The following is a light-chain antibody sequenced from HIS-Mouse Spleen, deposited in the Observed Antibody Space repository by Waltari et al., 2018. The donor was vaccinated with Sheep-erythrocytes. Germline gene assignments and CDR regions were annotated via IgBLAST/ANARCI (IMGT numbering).Light chain of an antibody. V-gene: IGLV2-8*01. CDR3: SSYAGSNNWV. J-gene: IGLJ3*02. CDR2: EVS. CDR1: SRDFGGYNY. Sequence: QSALTQPPPASGSPGQSVTIPCTGPSRDFGGYNYASRYQQHPGKAPKLMIYEVSRRPSGVPDRFSGSKSGNTASLTVSGLQAEDEADYYCSSYAGSNNWVFGGGTKLTVL.